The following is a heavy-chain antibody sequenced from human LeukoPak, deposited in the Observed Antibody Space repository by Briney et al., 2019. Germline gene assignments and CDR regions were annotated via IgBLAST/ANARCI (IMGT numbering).Heavy chain of an antibody. CDR2: INHSGST. J-gene: IGHJ4*02. CDR3: ARSPYSSSWFDY. V-gene: IGHV4-34*01. D-gene: IGHD6-13*01. CDR1: GGSFSGYY. Sequence: PSETLSLTCAVYGGSFSGYYWGWIRQPPGKGLEWIGEINHSGSTNYNPSLKSRVTISVDTSKNQFSLKLSSVTAADTAVYYCARSPYSSSWFDYWGQGTLVTVSS.